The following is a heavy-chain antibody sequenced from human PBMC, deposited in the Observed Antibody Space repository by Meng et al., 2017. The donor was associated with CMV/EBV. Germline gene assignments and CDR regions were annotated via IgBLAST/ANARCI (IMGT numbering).Heavy chain of an antibody. J-gene: IGHJ4*02. CDR1: GFTFRSYG. D-gene: IGHD6-6*01. Sequence: GESLKISCAASGFTFRSYGMPWVRQAPGKGLEWVAFIRYDGSNKYYADSVKGRFTISRDNSKNTLYLQMNSLRAEDTAVYYCARDPGRIAARPWYWGQGTLVTVSS. V-gene: IGHV3-30*02. CDR2: IRYDGSNK. CDR3: ARDPGRIAARPWY.